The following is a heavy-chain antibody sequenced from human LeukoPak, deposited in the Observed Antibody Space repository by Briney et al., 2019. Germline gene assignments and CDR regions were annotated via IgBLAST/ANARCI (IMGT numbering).Heavy chain of an antibody. CDR3: ARDIGYGDLGNAFDI. J-gene: IGHJ3*02. CDR1: GFTVSSYS. CDR2: ISSSSSYI. Sequence: GGSLRLSCAGSGFTVSSYSMNWVRQAPGKGLEWVSSISSSSSYIYYADSVKGRFTISRDNAKNSLYLQMNSLRAEDTAVYYCARDIGYGDLGNAFDIWGQGTMVTVSS. D-gene: IGHD4-17*01. V-gene: IGHV3-21*01.